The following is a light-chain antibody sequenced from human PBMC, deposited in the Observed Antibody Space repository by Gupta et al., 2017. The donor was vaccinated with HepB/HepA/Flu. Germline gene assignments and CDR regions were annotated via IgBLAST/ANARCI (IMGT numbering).Light chain of an antibody. CDR2: DAS. Sequence: EVVLTQSPGTLSLSPGERVTLSCRASQTVSSNYLAWYQHKVGQAPRLLIYDASTRAAGIPDRFSGSGSGTDFTPTISRLEPGDFAVYYCQLYGSSPLFTFGPGTKLDIK. J-gene: IGKJ3*01. V-gene: IGKV3-20*01. CDR1: QTVSSNY. CDR3: QLYGSSPLFT.